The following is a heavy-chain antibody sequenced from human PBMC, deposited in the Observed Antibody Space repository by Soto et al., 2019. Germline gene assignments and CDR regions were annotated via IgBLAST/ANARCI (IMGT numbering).Heavy chain of an antibody. D-gene: IGHD3-3*01. CDR1: GGSFSGYY. V-gene: IGHV4-34*01. CDR2: INHSGST. J-gene: IGHJ5*02. Sequence: SETLSLTCAVYGGSFSGYYWSWIRQPPGKGLEWIGEINHSGSTNYNPSLKSRVTISVDTSKNQFSLKLSSVTAADTAVYYCARGRYDVWSGRNWFDPWGQGTLVTVSS. CDR3: ARGRYDVWSGRNWFDP.